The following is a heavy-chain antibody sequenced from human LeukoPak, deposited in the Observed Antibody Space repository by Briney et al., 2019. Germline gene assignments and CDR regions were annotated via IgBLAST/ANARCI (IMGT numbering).Heavy chain of an antibody. CDR2: INHSGST. CDR3: ARGDYFDY. CDR1: GGSFSGYY. Sequence: SETLSLTCAVYGGSFSGYYWSWFRQPPGKGLEWIGEINHSGSTNYNPSLKSRVTISIDTSKNQFSLKLSSVTAADTAVYYCARGDYFDYWGQGTLVTVSS. V-gene: IGHV4-34*01. J-gene: IGHJ4*01.